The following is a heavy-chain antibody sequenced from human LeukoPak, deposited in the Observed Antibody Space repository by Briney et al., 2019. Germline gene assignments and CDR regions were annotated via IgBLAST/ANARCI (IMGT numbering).Heavy chain of an antibody. D-gene: IGHD5-24*01. CDR2: IYSGGST. CDR3: AKDRGGRDGYNFDY. Sequence: GGSLRLPCAASGLTVSSNYMSWVRQAPGKGLEWVSVIYSGGSTYYADSVKGRFTISRDISKNTLYLQMNSLRAEDTAVYYCAKDRGGRDGYNFDYWGQGTLVTVSS. J-gene: IGHJ4*02. V-gene: IGHV3-66*01. CDR1: GLTVSSNY.